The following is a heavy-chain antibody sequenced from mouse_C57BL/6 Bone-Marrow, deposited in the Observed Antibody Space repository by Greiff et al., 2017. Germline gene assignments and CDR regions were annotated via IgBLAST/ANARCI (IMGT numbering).Heavy chain of an antibody. CDR3: TRVGDSWYFDV. D-gene: IGHD3-1*01. V-gene: IGHV1-15*01. J-gene: IGHJ1*03. CDR1: GYTFTDYE. CDR2: IDPETGGT. Sequence: VQLQQSGAELVRPGASVTLSCKASGYTFTDYEMHWVKQIPVHGLEWIGTIDPETGGTAYNQKFKGKAILTADKSSSTADMELRSLTSEDSAVYYGTRVGDSWYFDVWGTGTPVTVSS.